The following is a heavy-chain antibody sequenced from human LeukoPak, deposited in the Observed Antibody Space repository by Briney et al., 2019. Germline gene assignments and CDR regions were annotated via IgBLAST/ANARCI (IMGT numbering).Heavy chain of an antibody. CDR2: IYPGDSDT. V-gene: IGHV5-51*01. CDR1: GYSFTSYW. Sequence: GESLKISCQGSGYSFTSYWIGWVRQMPGKGLEWMGIIYPGDSDTRYSPSLQGQVTISADKSITTAYLQWSSLKASDTAMYYCARGLDSGSYSADPFDYWGKGTTVTVSS. CDR3: ARGLDSGSYSADPFDY. D-gene: IGHD1-26*01. J-gene: IGHJ6*04.